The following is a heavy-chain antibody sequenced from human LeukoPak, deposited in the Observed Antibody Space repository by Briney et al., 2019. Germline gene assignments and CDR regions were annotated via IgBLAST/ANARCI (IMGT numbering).Heavy chain of an antibody. CDR1: GGSISSGY. D-gene: IGHD2-21*02. V-gene: IGHV4-4*07. Sequence: PSETLSLTCTVSGGSISSGYWMWLRQPAGKGLEWIGRIYTSGGTRYNPPLRGRVTMSAVTSKNQFSLKLSSVTAADTAVYYCARGIRVTASLLSVGFYFDDWGQGTLVTVSS. J-gene: IGHJ4*02. CDR2: IYTSGGT. CDR3: ARGIRVTASLLSVGFYFDD.